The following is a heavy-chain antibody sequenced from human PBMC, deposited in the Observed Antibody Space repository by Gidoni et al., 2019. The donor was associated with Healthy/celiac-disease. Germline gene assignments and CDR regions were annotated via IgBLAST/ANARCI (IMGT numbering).Heavy chain of an antibody. D-gene: IGHD6-6*01. J-gene: IGHJ6*02. Sequence: QVQLVQSGAEVKKPGASVKVSCNASGYTFTSYGLSCVRQAPGQGLEWMGWISAYKGNTNYAQKLQGRVTMTTDTPTSTAYMELRSLRSDDTAVYYCARLRPKDSSSSPPGGMDVWGQGTTVTVSS. CDR1: GYTFTSYG. V-gene: IGHV1-18*01. CDR3: ARLRPKDSSSSPPGGMDV. CDR2: ISAYKGNT.